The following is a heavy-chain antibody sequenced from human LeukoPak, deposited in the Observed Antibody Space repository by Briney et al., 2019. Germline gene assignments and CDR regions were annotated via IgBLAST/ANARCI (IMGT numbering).Heavy chain of an antibody. CDR2: INHSGRN. J-gene: IGHJ3*02. V-gene: IGHV4-34*10. CDR1: GGSFSDYY. D-gene: IGHD6-25*01. Sequence: SETLSLTCAVYGGSFSDYYWSWIRQPPGKGLEWIGEINHSGRNNYNPSLKSRVTISVDASKNQFSLKLSSVTAADTTVYYCARYYSSGNDAFDIWGQGTMVTVSS. CDR3: ARYYSSGNDAFDI.